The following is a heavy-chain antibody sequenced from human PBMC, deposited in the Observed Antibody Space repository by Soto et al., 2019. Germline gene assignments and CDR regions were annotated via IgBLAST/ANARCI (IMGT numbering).Heavy chain of an antibody. Sequence: QVQLVESGGGVVQPGRSLRLSCVASEFTFSNYGMHWVRQGLGKGLEWVAVISYDGSDKYYADSVKGRFTISRDNSKNTLYLQMYSLRAEDTGVYYCAKDVKKEELAYHLDYWGQGTLVTVSS. J-gene: IGHJ4*02. D-gene: IGHD1-26*01. V-gene: IGHV3-30*18. CDR2: ISYDGSDK. CDR3: AKDVKKEELAYHLDY. CDR1: EFTFSNYG.